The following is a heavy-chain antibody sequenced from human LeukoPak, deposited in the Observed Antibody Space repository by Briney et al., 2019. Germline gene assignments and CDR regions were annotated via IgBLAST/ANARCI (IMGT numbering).Heavy chain of an antibody. CDR1: GYTFNGYY. CDR2: INPNSGGT. D-gene: IGHD3-10*01. Sequence: GASVKVSCKASGYTFNGYYMHWVRQAPGQGLEWMGWINPNSGGTNYAQKFQGRVTMTRDTSISTAYMELSRLRLEDTAVYYCARVRSSSVFPYFYFFDNWGQGALVSVS. J-gene: IGHJ4*02. V-gene: IGHV1-2*02. CDR3: ARVRSSSVFPYFYFFDN.